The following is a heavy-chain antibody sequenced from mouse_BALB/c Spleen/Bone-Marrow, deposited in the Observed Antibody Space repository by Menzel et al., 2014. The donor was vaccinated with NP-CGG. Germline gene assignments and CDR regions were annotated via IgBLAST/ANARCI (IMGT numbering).Heavy chain of an antibody. D-gene: IGHD2-12*01. CDR2: IWAGGST. J-gene: IGHJ4*01. CDR3: ARVPAYYTYAMDY. CDR1: GFSLTSYG. V-gene: IGHV2-9*02. Sequence: QVQLKDSGPGLVAPSQSLSITCTVSGFSLTSYGVHWVRQPPGKALEWLGVIWAGGSTNYNSALMSRLSISKDNSKSQVFLKMNSLQTDDTAMYYCARVPAYYTYAMDYWGQGTSVTVSS.